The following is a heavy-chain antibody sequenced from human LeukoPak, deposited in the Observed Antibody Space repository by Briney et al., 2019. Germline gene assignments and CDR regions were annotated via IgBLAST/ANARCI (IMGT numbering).Heavy chain of an antibody. Sequence: SETLSLTCTVSGGSISSYYWSWIRQPPGKGLEWIGYIYYSGSTNYNPSLKSRVTISVDTSKDQFSLKLSSVTAADTAVYYCARGGLYSSSWYNWFDPWGQGTLVTVSS. CDR3: ARGGLYSSSWYNWFDP. J-gene: IGHJ5*02. CDR2: IYYSGST. D-gene: IGHD6-13*01. V-gene: IGHV4-59*01. CDR1: GGSISSYY.